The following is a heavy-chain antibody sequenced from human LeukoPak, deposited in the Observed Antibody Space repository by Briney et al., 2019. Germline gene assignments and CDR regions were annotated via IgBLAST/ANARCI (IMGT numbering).Heavy chain of an antibody. J-gene: IGHJ3*02. CDR2: IYSGGST. Sequence: GGSLRLSCAASGFTVSSNYMSWVRQAPGKGLEWVSSIYSGGSTYYADSVKGRFTISRDNSKNTVYLQMNSLRAVDTAVYFCARVRLDSSERNLDAFENWGQGTMVTVSS. CDR1: GFTVSSNY. CDR3: ARVRLDSSERNLDAFEN. V-gene: IGHV3-53*01. D-gene: IGHD1-14*01.